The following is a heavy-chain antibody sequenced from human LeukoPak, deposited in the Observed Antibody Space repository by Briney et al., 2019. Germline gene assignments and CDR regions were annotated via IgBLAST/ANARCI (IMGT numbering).Heavy chain of an antibody. CDR1: GYTFTSYY. Sequence: ASMKVSSKASGYTFTSYYMHWVRQAPGQGLEWMGIINPSGGSTSYAQKFQGRVTMTRDTSTSTVYMELSSLRSEDTAVYYCARDGGIAVAGHPAGYFDYWGQGTLVTVSS. CDR3: ARDGGIAVAGHPAGYFDY. CDR2: INPSGGST. J-gene: IGHJ4*02. V-gene: IGHV1-46*01. D-gene: IGHD6-19*01.